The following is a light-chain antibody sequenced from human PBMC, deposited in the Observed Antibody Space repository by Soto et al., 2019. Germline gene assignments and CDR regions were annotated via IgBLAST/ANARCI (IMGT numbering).Light chain of an antibody. Sequence: IVLTQSPGTLSVSPGETVTLSCRASQSVTSSNLAWYQQKPGQAPRLLIYGASYRATGIADKFSGSGSGEDFSLTISRLEPEDFAVYYCQHYGASHYMFGQGTKLEIK. J-gene: IGKJ2*01. CDR3: QHYGASHYM. CDR1: QSVTSSN. CDR2: GAS. V-gene: IGKV3-20*01.